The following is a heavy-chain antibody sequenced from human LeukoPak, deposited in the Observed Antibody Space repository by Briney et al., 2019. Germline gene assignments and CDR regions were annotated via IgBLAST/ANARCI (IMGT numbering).Heavy chain of an antibody. CDR2: ISYSGST. D-gene: IGHD2-15*01. V-gene: IGHV4-59*13. J-gene: IGHJ4*02. Sequence: SETLSLTCTVSGGSISSYYWNWIRQPPGKGLEWLGYISYSGSTNYNPSLKSRGTISLDTSKNQFSLKLSSVTAADTAVYYCARSYCSGGSCYLFDYWGQGTLVTVSS. CDR3: ARSYCSGGSCYLFDY. CDR1: GGSISSYY.